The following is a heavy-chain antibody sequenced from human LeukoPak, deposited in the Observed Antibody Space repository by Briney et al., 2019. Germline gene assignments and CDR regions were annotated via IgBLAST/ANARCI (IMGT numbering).Heavy chain of an antibody. D-gene: IGHD1-1*01. Sequence: GRSLRLSCAASGFTFDDYAMHWVRQAPGKGLEWVSGISWNSGSIGYADSVKGRFTISRDNAKNSLYLQMNSLRAEDMALYYCAKEMESGDAFDIWGQGTMVTVSS. CDR2: ISWNSGSI. J-gene: IGHJ3*02. V-gene: IGHV3-9*03. CDR3: AKEMESGDAFDI. CDR1: GFTFDDYA.